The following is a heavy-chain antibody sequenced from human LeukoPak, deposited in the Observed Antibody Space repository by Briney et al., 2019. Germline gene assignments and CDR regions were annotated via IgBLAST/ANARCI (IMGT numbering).Heavy chain of an antibody. V-gene: IGHV5-51*01. CDR3: ARHRYCTSTACFDMGGY. CDR2: IYPGDSDT. Sequence: GESLKISCKGSGYSFTNYWIGWVRQMPGKGLEWMGAIYPGDSDTRYSPSFQGQVTISADKYISTAYLQWSSLKASDTAMYYCARHRYCTSTACFDMGGYWGQGTLVTVSS. J-gene: IGHJ4*02. D-gene: IGHD2-2*01. CDR1: GYSFTNYW.